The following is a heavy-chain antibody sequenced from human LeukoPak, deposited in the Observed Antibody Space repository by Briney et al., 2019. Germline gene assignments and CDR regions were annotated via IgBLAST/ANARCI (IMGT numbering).Heavy chain of an antibody. V-gene: IGHV4-30-4*07. J-gene: IGHJ4*02. Sequence: SETLSLTCAVSGDSISSNGYSWSWIRQPPGEGLEWIGNLFYSGGTYFNPSLKSRVTISVDTSKNQLSLTLSSLTAADTAVYYCARGPYCNGGNCYYPEYYLDYWGQGTLVIVSS. CDR3: ARGPYCNGGNCYYPEYYLDY. D-gene: IGHD2-15*01. CDR1: GDSISSNGYS. CDR2: LFYSGGT.